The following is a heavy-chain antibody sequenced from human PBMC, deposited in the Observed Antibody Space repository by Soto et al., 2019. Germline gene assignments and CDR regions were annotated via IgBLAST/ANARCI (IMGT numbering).Heavy chain of an antibody. J-gene: IGHJ4*02. V-gene: IGHV1-69*13. CDR2: IIPIFGTA. D-gene: IGHD5-12*01. Sequence: SVKVSCKASGGTFSSYAISWVRQAPGQGLEWMGGIIPIFGTANYAQKFQGRVTITADESTSTAYMELSSLRSEDTAVHYCARWLRGYSGYDYDYWGQGTLITVSS. CDR3: ARWLRGYSGYDYDY. CDR1: GGTFSSYA.